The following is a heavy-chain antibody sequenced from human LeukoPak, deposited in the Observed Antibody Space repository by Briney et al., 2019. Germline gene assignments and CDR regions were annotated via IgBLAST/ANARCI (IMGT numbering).Heavy chain of an antibody. V-gene: IGHV1-18*01. Sequence: ASVKVSCKASGYTFTNYGISWVRQAPGQGLEWMGWISASNGNRNYALRLQDRVSMTTDTSTSTAYMELRSLRSDDTAVYYCARQGYGRHSRGAADYWGQGTLVTVSS. CDR3: ARQGYGRHSRGAADY. CDR2: ISASNGNR. D-gene: IGHD4-23*01. J-gene: IGHJ4*02. CDR1: GYTFTNYG.